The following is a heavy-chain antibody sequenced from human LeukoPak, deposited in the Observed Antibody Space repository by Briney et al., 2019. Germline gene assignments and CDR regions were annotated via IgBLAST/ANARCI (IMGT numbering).Heavy chain of an antibody. Sequence: SETLSLTCAVSGGSISSGGYSWSWIRQPPGKGLEWIGYIYYSGSTYYNPSLKSRVTISVDTSKNQFSLKLSSVTAADTAVYYCARDSWGPYYYYGMDVWGQGTTVTVSS. D-gene: IGHD7-27*01. V-gene: IGHV4-31*11. CDR1: GGSISSGGYS. J-gene: IGHJ6*02. CDR2: IYYSGST. CDR3: ARDSWGPYYYYGMDV.